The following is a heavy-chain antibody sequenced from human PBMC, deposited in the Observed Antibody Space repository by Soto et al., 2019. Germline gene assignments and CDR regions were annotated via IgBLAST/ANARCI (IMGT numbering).Heavy chain of an antibody. J-gene: IGHJ3*02. CDR1: GFTFSSYG. CDR2: ISYDGSNK. Sequence: QVQLVESGGGVVQPGRSLRLSCAASGFTFSSYGMHWVRQAPGKGLEWVAVISYDGSNKYYADSVKGRFTISRDNSKNTLDLQMNSVRAEDTAVYYCAKSGWAGAEDAFDIGGQGTMVTVSS. CDR3: AKSGWAGAEDAFDI. V-gene: IGHV3-30*18. D-gene: IGHD6-19*01.